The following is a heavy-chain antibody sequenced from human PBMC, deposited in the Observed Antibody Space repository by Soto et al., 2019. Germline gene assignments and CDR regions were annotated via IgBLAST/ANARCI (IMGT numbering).Heavy chain of an antibody. Sequence: PSETLSLTCTVSGGSISSYYWSWIRQPPGKGLEWIGYIYYSGSTNYNPSLKSRVTISVDTSKNQFSLKLSSVTAADTAVYYCARAGTTGGSLDYWGQGALVTVS. CDR1: GGSISSYY. D-gene: IGHD1-7*01. V-gene: IGHV4-59*08. J-gene: IGHJ4*02. CDR3: ARAGTTGGSLDY. CDR2: IYYSGST.